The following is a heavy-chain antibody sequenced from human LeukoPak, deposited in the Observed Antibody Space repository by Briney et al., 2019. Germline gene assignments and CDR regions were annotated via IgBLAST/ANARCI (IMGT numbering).Heavy chain of an antibody. CDR3: LVTTRSRGFDY. D-gene: IGHD1/OR15-1a*01. J-gene: IGHJ4*02. CDR2: IRKDGGVQ. CDR1: GFTFSSNW. Sequence: GGSLRLSCAASGFTFSSNWMSWVRQAPGKGLEWVANIRKDGGVQNYVDSVKGRFTISRDNPKNSVYLQMSSLSAEDTAVYYCLVTTRSRGFDYWGQGTLVTVSS. V-gene: IGHV3-7*01.